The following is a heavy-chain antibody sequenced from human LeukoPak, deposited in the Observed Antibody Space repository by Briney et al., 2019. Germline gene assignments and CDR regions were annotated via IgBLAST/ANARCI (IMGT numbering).Heavy chain of an antibody. V-gene: IGHV3-74*01. CDR2: ISTDGSIT. D-gene: IGHD3-10*01. Sequence: PGGSLRLSCVASGFTVSSNYMSWVRQAPGKGLEWVSCISTDGSITSYADSVKGRFTISRDNAKNTLYLQMNSLRAEDTAVYYCARGGYYDSGSFDSWGQGTLVTVSS. J-gene: IGHJ4*02. CDR3: ARGGYYDSGSFDS. CDR1: GFTVSSNY.